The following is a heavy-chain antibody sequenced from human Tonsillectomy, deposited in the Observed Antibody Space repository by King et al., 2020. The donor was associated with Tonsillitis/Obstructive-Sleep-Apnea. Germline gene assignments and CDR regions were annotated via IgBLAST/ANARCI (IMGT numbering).Heavy chain of an antibody. CDR2: ISAYNGDT. Sequence: QLVQSGAEVKKPGASVKVSCKASGYTFTTYGISWVRQAPGQGLEWMGWISAYNGDTNYAQKLQDRVTMTTETSTSTAYMEVRSLGSDDTAVYYCARDSRSHYYDTSGYYTFEYWGQGTLVTVSS. V-gene: IGHV1-18*01. CDR1: GYTFTTYG. CDR3: ARDSRSHYYDTSGYYTFEY. D-gene: IGHD3-22*01. J-gene: IGHJ4*02.